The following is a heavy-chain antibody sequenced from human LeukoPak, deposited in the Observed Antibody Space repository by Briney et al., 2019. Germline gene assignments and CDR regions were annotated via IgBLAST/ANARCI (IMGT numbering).Heavy chain of an antibody. J-gene: IGHJ5*02. CDR1: GYSINNYW. CDR3: ARQEYCSGGSCYTWFDP. D-gene: IGHD2-15*01. Sequence: LQISCKGSGYSINNYWIGWVRRMPGKGLEWMGIIYPADSDIRYSPSFQGQVTISADKSISTAYLQWSSLRASDTAMYYCARQEYCSGGSCYTWFDPWGQGTLVIVSS. CDR2: IYPADSDI. V-gene: IGHV5-51*01.